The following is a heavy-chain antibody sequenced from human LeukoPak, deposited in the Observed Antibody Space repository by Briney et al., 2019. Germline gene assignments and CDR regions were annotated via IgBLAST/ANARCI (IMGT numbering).Heavy chain of an antibody. CDR3: ARVASTTCDCPDYFDY. D-gene: IGHD2-2*01. CDR2: FDPEDGET. CDR1: GYTLTELS. Sequence: ASVKVSCKVSGYTLTELSMHWVRQAPGKGLEWMGGFDPEDGETIYAQKFQGRVTMTTDTSTSTAHMELRSLTSDDTAVYYCARVASTTCDCPDYFDYWGQGTLVTVSS. J-gene: IGHJ4*02. V-gene: IGHV1-24*01.